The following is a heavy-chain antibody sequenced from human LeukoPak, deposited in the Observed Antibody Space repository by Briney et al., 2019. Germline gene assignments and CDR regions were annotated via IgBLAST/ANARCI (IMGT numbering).Heavy chain of an antibody. CDR3: VRAEMQLGSCTSSNCLFDY. D-gene: IGHD2-2*03. CDR1: GFTFSNYY. CDR2: IKGEGSTT. Sequence: PGGSLRLSCAASGFTFSNYYMHWVRQAPGKGLVRVSRIKGEGSTTTYADSVKGRFTISRDNAKNTLYLQMNSLRDEDTAVYYCVRAEMQLGSCTSSNCLFDYWGQGTLVTVSS. J-gene: IGHJ4*02. V-gene: IGHV3-74*01.